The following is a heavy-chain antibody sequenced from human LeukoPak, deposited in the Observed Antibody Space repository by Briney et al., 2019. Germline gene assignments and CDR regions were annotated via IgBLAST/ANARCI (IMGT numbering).Heavy chain of an antibody. CDR1: GFTFSNSA. Sequence: GGSLRLSCAASGFTFSNSAMHWVRQAPGKGLEWMTFISYDGSDKYYADAAKGQFTISRDNSKNTLYLEMSSLGLQDTAVYYCTEERDRDGYFRYWGQGTLVTVSS. CDR3: TEERDRDGYFRY. J-gene: IGHJ4*02. D-gene: IGHD2-8*01. V-gene: IGHV3-30-3*02. CDR2: ISYDGSDK.